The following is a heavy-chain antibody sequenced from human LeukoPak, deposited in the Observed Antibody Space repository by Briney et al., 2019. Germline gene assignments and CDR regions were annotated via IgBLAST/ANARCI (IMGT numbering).Heavy chain of an antibody. D-gene: IGHD3-9*01. Sequence: GGSLRLSCAASGFSFSSYEMNWVRQAPGKGLEWVSYISSSGSTIYYADSVKGRFTISRDNAKNSLYLQMNSLRAEDTAVYYCARLAPNYDILTGPYFDYWGQGTLVTVSS. J-gene: IGHJ4*02. CDR1: GFSFSSYE. V-gene: IGHV3-48*03. CDR2: ISSSGSTI. CDR3: ARLAPNYDILTGPYFDY.